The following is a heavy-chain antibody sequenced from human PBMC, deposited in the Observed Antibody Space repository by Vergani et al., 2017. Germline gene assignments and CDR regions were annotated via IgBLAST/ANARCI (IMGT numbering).Heavy chain of an antibody. Sequence: ELQLVESGGGLVKPGGSLRLSCAASGFTFSSYSMNWVRQAPGKGLEWGSSISSSSSYIYYADSVKGRFTISRDNAKNSLYLQMNSLRAEDTAVYYCARFSSSWYFYGMDVWGQGTTVTVSS. D-gene: IGHD6-13*01. J-gene: IGHJ6*02. CDR2: ISSSSSYI. V-gene: IGHV3-21*01. CDR1: GFTFSSYS. CDR3: ARFSSSWYFYGMDV.